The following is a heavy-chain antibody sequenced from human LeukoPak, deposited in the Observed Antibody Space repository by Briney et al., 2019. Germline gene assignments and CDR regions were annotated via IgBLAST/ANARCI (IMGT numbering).Heavy chain of an antibody. Sequence: SETLSLTCTVSGGSTSSSSYYWGWIRQPPGKGLEWIGSIYYSGSTYYNPSLKSRVTISVDTSKNQFSLKLSSVTAADTAVYYCARGYSSSWYWFDPWGQGTLVTVSS. V-gene: IGHV4-39*01. CDR3: ARGYSSSWYWFDP. CDR2: IYYSGST. D-gene: IGHD6-13*01. CDR1: GGSTSSSSYY. J-gene: IGHJ5*02.